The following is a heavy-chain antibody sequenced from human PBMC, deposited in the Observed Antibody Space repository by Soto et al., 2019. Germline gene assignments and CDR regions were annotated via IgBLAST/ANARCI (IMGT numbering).Heavy chain of an antibody. CDR3: ARAPLSSSYYYTRGYFYYFMDV. V-gene: IGHV5-51*01. J-gene: IGHJ6*02. Sequence: PGESLKISCKGSGYIFTDNCIGWVRQMAGKGLEWMGIIYPGDSDTKYSPSLQGQVTISADKSISTAFLQWTSLKASDTAMYYCARAPLSSSYYYTRGYFYYFMDVWGQGTTVTVSS. CDR1: GYIFTDNC. CDR2: IYPGDSDT. D-gene: IGHD3-22*01.